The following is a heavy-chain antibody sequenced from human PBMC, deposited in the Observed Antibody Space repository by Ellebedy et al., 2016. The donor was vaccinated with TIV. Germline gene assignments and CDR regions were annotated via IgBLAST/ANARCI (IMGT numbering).Heavy chain of an antibody. CDR3: ARARSSGWLHTPDY. D-gene: IGHD6-19*01. CDR1: GYTFSNYF. J-gene: IGHJ4*02. Sequence: AASVKVSCKASGYTFSNYFMHWVRQAPGQGLEWMGIINPDSGSTTYAQKLQGRLTMTRDPSTSTVYMELSSLRSEDTAVYYCARARSSGWLHTPDYWGQGLLVTVSS. CDR2: INPDSGST. V-gene: IGHV1-46*04.